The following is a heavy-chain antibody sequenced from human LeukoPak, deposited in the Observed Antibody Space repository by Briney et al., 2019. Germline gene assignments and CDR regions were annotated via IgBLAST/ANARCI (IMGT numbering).Heavy chain of an antibody. CDR1: VYTFTGYY. CDR2: INPNSGGT. V-gene: IGHV1-2*02. Sequence: ASVKVSCKASVYTFTGYYMHWVRQAPGQGLEWMGWINPNSGGTNYAQKFQGRVTMTRDTSISTAYMELSRLRSDDTAVYYCARAYRQGYYYYYYYMDVWGKGTTVTVSS. J-gene: IGHJ6*03. CDR3: ARAYRQGYYYYYYYMDV.